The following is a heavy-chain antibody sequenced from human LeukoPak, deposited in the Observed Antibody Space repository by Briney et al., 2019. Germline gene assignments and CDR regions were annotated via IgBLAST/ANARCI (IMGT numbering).Heavy chain of an antibody. CDR3: TSLRGIVVVPAASNWFDP. Sequence: PGGSLRLSCAASGFTFSGSAMHWVRQASGKGLEWVGRIRSKANSYATAYAASVKGRFTISRDDSKNTAYLQMNSLKTEDTAVYYRTSLRGIVVVPAASNWFDPWGQGTLVTVSS. V-gene: IGHV3-73*01. CDR2: IRSKANSYAT. CDR1: GFTFSGSA. J-gene: IGHJ5*02. D-gene: IGHD2-2*01.